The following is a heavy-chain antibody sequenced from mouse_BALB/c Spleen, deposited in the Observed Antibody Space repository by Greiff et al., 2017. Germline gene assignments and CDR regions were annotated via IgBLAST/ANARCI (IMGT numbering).Heavy chain of an antibody. CDR3: ASKITTVGTWYFDV. CDR1: GFTFSSYA. J-gene: IGHJ1*01. CDR2: ISSGGST. V-gene: IGHV5-6-5*01. D-gene: IGHD1-1*01. Sequence: EVKLMESGGGLVKPGGSLKLSCAASGFTFSSYAMSWVRQTPEKRLEWVASISSGGSTYYPDSVKGRFTISRDNARNILYLQMSSLRSEDTAMYYCASKITTVGTWYFDVWGAGTTVTVSS.